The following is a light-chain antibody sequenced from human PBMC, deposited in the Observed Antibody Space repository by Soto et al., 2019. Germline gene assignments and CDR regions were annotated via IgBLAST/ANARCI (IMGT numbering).Light chain of an antibody. CDR1: SSDIGGYNY. Sequence: QSALTRPASVSGSPGQSITISCTGTSSDIGGYNYVSWYQQLPGKVPKLIIYDVSNRPPGVSDRFSGSKSGNAASLTISGLQAEDEDDYYCSSYTSTSTLYVFGTGTKLTVL. CDR2: DVS. J-gene: IGLJ1*01. V-gene: IGLV2-14*03. CDR3: SSYTSTSTLYV.